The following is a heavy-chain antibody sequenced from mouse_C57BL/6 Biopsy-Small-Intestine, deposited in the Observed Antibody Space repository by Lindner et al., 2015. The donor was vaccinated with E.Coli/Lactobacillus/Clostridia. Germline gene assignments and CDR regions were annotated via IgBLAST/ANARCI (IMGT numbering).Heavy chain of an antibody. Sequence: VQLQESGPELVKPGALVKISCKASGYAFSSSWMNWVKQRPGKGLEWIGRIYPGDGDTNYNGKFKGKATLTADKSSSTAYMQLSSLTSEDSAVYFCASGSGYWGQGTLVTVSA. CDR1: GYAFSSSW. CDR3: ASGSGY. CDR2: IYPGDGDT. V-gene: IGHV1-82*01. D-gene: IGHD3-2*02. J-gene: IGHJ3*01.